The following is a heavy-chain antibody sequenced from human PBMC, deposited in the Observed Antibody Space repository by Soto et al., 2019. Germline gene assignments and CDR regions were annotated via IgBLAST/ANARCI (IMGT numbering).Heavy chain of an antibody. CDR2: IKSKTDGGTT. V-gene: IGHV3-15*07. D-gene: IGHD3-22*01. Sequence: PGGSLRLSCAASGFTFTNAWINWVRQAPGKGLEWVGRIKSKTDGGTTDYAEPVKGRFAISRDDSNNMVYLQMNGLKIEDTAVYYCTTDSYSTIIIVRFDYWGHGTLVTVSS. J-gene: IGHJ4*01. CDR3: TTDSYSTIIIVRFDY. CDR1: GFTFTNAW.